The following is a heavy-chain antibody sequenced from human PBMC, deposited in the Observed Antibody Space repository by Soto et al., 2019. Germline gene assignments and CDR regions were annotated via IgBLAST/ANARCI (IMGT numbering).Heavy chain of an antibody. CDR2: IYYSGST. V-gene: IGHV4-31*03. J-gene: IGHJ5*02. CDR3: ARGSWYNWFDP. D-gene: IGHD6-13*01. CDR1: GVSISSGGYY. Sequence: SETLSLTCTVSGVSISSGGYYWSWIRQHPGKGLEWIGYIYYSGSTYYNPSLKSRVTISVDTSKNQFSLKLSSVTAADTAVYYCARGSWYNWFDPWGQGTLVTVSS.